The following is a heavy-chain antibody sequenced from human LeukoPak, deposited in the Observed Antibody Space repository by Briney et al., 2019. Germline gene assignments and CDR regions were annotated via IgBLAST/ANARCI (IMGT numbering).Heavy chain of an antibody. J-gene: IGHJ4*02. D-gene: IGHD7-27*01. CDR2: IYSSGST. CDR1: GASIDTYH. V-gene: IGHV4-4*07. Sequence: PSETLSLTCTVSGASIDTYHWNWIRQPAGKGLEWIGRIYSSGSTNYNPSLKGRVTMSVETSTNQVSLKVTSVTAADTAVYYCASGADAFETSGDYFDYWRQVTLVTVSS. CDR3: ASGADAFETSGDYFDY.